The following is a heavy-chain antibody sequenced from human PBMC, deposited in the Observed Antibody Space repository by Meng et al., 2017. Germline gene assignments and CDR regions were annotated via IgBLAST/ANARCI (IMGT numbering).Heavy chain of an antibody. CDR1: GGSFSCYY. CDR3: ARGGTRGSYRI. V-gene: IGHV4-34*01. Sequence: QWEVRQWGAGVLKAWETLFLLCAACGGSFSCYYRSWIRQPPGKGLEWIGEINHSGSTNYNPSLKSRVTISVDTSKTRFSLKLSSVTAADTAVYYCARGGTRGSYRIWGQGTLVTVSS. D-gene: IGHD1-26*01. CDR2: INHSGST. J-gene: IGHJ4*02.